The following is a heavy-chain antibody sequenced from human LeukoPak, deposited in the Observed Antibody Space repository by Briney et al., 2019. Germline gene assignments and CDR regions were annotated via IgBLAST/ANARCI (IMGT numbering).Heavy chain of an antibody. J-gene: IGHJ6*03. CDR2: MNPNSGNT. Sequence: ASVKVSCKASGYTFTSYDINWVRHAPGQGLEWMGWMNPNSGNTGYAQKFQGRVTITRNTSISTAYMELSSLRSEDTAVYYCARGLITDIVVVPAAAYYYYMDVWGKGTTVTVSS. CDR3: ARGLITDIVVVPAAAYYYYMDV. CDR1: GYTFTSYD. D-gene: IGHD2-2*01. V-gene: IGHV1-8*03.